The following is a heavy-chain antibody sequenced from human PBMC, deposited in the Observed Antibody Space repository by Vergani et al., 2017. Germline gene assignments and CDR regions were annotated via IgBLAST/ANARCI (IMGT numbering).Heavy chain of an antibody. J-gene: IGHJ5*02. CDR1: GFSLSNARMG. Sequence: QVTLKESGPVLVKPTETLTLTCTVSGFSLSNARMGVSWIRQPPGKALEWLAHIFSNDEKSYSTSLKSRLTISKDTSKSQVVLTMNNMDPVDTATYYCARILGIGVVPAADNWFDPWGQGTLVTVSS. V-gene: IGHV2-26*01. CDR3: ARILGIGVVPAADNWFDP. CDR2: IFSNDEK. D-gene: IGHD2-2*03.